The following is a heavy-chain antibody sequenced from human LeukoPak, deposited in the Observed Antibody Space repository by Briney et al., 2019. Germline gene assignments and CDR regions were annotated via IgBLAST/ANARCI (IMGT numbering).Heavy chain of an antibody. J-gene: IGHJ4*02. V-gene: IGHV4-59*01. CDR3: ARRAARPVLYYFDY. D-gene: IGHD6-6*01. CDR2: IYYSGST. Sequence: PSETLSLTCTVSGGSISSYYRSWIRQPPGKGLEWIGYIYYSGSTNYNPSLKSRVTISVDTSKNQFSLKLSSVTAADTAVYYCARRAARPVLYYFDYWGQGTLVTVSS. CDR1: GGSISSYY.